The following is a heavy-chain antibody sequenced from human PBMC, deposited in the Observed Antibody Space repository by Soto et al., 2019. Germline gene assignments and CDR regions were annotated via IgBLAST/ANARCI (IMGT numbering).Heavy chain of an antibody. CDR1: GYTFFTYD. CDR3: ARHHGPTTSENWFDP. D-gene: IGHD5-12*01. V-gene: IGHV1-18*01. CDR2: ISTYSGDT. J-gene: IGHJ5*02. Sequence: VASVKVSCTASGYTFFTYDISWVRQAPGQGLEWMGWISTYSGDTKYAQKFQGRVTMTTDTSTTTAYLELRSLRSDDTAVYYCARHHGPTTSENWFDPWGQGTLVTVSS.